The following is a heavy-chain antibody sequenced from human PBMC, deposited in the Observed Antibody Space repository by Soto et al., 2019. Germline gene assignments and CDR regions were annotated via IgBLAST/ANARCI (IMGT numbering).Heavy chain of an antibody. J-gene: IGHJ4*02. V-gene: IGHV3-7*01. Sequence: HPGGSLRLSCAASGFTFSRYWMSWVRQAPAKGLEWVAKIKEDGSQKYYVDSVKGRFTISRDNAKNSLFLQMNSLRAEDTAVYYCVYGGFWYNYWGLGTLVTVSS. CDR1: GFTFSRYW. CDR3: VYGGFWYNY. CDR2: IKEDGSQK. D-gene: IGHD1-20*01.